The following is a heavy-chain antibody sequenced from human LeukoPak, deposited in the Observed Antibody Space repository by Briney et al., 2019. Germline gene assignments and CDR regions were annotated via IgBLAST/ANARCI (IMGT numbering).Heavy chain of an antibody. CDR3: TRVTSWRTGFDY. V-gene: IGHV3-9*01. J-gene: IGHJ4*02. CDR1: GFSFEAYG. D-gene: IGHD1-1*01. CDR2: ITWNSDDM. Sequence: GRSLRLSCVASGFSFEAYGMYWVRQAPGKGLEWVSGITWNSDDMAYADSVKGRFTISRDNAKNCLYLQMNSLTVEDTALYYCTRVTSWRTGFDYWCQGTLVTVSS.